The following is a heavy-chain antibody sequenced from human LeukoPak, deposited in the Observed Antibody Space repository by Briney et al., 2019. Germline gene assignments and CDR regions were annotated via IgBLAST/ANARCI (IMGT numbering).Heavy chain of an antibody. CDR1: GGSFSGYY. Sequence: PSETLSLTCAVYGGSFSGYYWSWIRQPPGKGLEWIGEINHSGSTNYNPSLKSRVTISVDTSKNQFSLKLSSVTAADTAVNYCARTDSSGPGDYYYYGMDVWGQGTTVTVSS. CDR2: INHSGST. CDR3: ARTDSSGPGDYYYYGMDV. V-gene: IGHV4-34*01. D-gene: IGHD3-22*01. J-gene: IGHJ6*02.